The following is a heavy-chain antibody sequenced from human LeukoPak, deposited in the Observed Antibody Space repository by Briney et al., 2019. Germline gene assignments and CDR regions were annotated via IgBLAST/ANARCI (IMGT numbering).Heavy chain of an antibody. CDR2: LIPLFGRA. D-gene: IGHD4-11*01. CDR1: GGTLRNYA. J-gene: IGHJ4*02. Sequence: GASVKVSCKASGGTLRNYAIPWVRQAPGQGLEWMGGLIPLFGRAEYAQKFQGRVTITADEPTNTAYMELNFLRSEDTAVYYCASPKENSDYYFDSWGQGTLVAVSA. CDR3: ASPKENSDYYFDS. V-gene: IGHV1-69*13.